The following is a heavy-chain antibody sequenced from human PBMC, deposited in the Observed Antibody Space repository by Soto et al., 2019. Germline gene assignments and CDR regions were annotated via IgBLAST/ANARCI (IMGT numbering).Heavy chain of an antibody. Sequence: ASVKVSCKASGYTFTSYAMHWVRQAPGQRLEWMGWINAGNGNTKYSQKFQGRVTITRDTSASTAYMELSSLRSEDTAVYYCARDELPMDRGVVTYYYYYMDVWGKGTTVTVSS. J-gene: IGHJ6*03. V-gene: IGHV1-3*01. D-gene: IGHD3-10*01. CDR1: GYTFTSYA. CDR3: ARDELPMDRGVVTYYYYYMDV. CDR2: INAGNGNT.